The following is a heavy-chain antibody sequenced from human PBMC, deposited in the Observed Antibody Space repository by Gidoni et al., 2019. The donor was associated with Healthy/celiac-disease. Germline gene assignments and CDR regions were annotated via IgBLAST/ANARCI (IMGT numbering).Heavy chain of an antibody. D-gene: IGHD5-18*01. CDR1: GYTLTELT. Sequence: QVQLVPSGAEVKKPGASVKVSCKVSGYTLTELTMHWVRQAPGKGPEWMGGFDPEDGETIYAQKFQGRVTMTEDTSTDTAYMELSSLRSEDTAVYYCATRTLYSYGYRAEDAFDIWGQGTMVTVSS. J-gene: IGHJ3*02. V-gene: IGHV1-24*01. CDR2: FDPEDGET. CDR3: ATRTLYSYGYRAEDAFDI.